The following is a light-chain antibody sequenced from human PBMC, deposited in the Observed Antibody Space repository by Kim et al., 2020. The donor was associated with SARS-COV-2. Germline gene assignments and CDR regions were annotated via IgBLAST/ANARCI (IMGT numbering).Light chain of an antibody. J-gene: IGLJ3*02. CDR1: SSNIGTNT. V-gene: IGLV1-44*01. CDR2: SND. CDR3: ASWDDSLNGWV. Sequence: QSVVTQPPSASGTPGQRVTISCSGSSSNIGTNTVNWYQHLPDTAPKLLIFSNDERPSGVPDRFSGSKSGTSASLAVSGLQIDDEAHYYCASWDDSLNGWVFGGGTQLTVL.